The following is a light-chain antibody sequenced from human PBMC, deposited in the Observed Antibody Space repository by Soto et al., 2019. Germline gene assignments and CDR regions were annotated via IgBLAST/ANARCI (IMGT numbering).Light chain of an antibody. V-gene: IGLV2-14*01. CDR2: DVS. CDR3: SSYTSSRTRV. Sequence: QSALTQPASVSGSPGQSLTISCTGTSSDVGGYNYVSWYQQHPGKAPKLMIYDVSNRPSGVSNRFSGSKSVNTASLTISVLQAEDEADYYCSSYTSSRTRVFGGGTKLTVL. CDR1: SSDVGGYNY. J-gene: IGLJ2*01.